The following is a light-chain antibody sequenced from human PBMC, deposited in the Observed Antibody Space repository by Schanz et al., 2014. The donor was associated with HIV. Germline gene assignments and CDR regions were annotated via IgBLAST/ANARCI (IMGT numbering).Light chain of an antibody. Sequence: DIQMTQSPSTLSASVGDRITITCRASQSISESLAWYQQRPGQAPNLLISEASTLESGVPSRFSGTGSGTEFTLTINSLQPEDVATYYCQKYNSAPWTFGQGTKVEIK. J-gene: IGKJ1*01. CDR2: EAS. CDR1: QSISES. V-gene: IGKV1-5*03. CDR3: QKYNSAPWT.